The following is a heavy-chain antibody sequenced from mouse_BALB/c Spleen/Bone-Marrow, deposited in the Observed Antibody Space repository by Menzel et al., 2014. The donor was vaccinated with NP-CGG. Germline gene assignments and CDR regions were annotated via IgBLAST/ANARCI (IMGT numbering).Heavy chain of an antibody. J-gene: IGHJ2*01. CDR2: IDTSDSYT. CDR3: ARAGYDYYFDY. D-gene: IGHD2-4*01. Sequence: QVQLQQSGAALVMPGASVKMSCKASGYTFTDHWMHWVKQRPGQGLEWIGAIDTSDSYTSYNQKFKGKATLTVDESSSTAYMQLSELTSVDSAVYYCARAGYDYYFDYWGQGTTLTVSS. CDR1: GYTFTDHW. V-gene: IGHV1-69*01.